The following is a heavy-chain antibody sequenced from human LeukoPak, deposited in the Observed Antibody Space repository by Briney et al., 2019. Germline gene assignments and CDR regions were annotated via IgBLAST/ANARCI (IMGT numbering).Heavy chain of an antibody. V-gene: IGHV4-34*01. D-gene: IGHD2/OR15-2a*01. CDR2: INHSGST. CDR3: ARAFPRDYYYMDV. CDR1: GGSFSGYY. Sequence: SETLSLTCAVYGGSFSGYYWSWIRQPPGKGLEWIGEINHSGSTNYNPSLKSRVTISVDTSKNQFSLKLSSVTAADTAVYYCARAFPRDYYYMDVWGKGTTVTVSS. J-gene: IGHJ6*03.